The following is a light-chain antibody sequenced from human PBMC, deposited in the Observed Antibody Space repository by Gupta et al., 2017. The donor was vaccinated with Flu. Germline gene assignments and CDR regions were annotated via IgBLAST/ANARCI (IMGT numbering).Light chain of an antibody. CDR2: DDN. Sequence: GGNNIGSESVHWYQQRAGQAPVLVGYDDNDRPSGIPERFSGSISENTATLTISRVEAGDEADYYWQMWDSSRDHWVFGGGTKLTVL. CDR1: NIGSES. CDR3: QMWDSSRDHWV. J-gene: IGLJ3*02. V-gene: IGLV3-21*02.